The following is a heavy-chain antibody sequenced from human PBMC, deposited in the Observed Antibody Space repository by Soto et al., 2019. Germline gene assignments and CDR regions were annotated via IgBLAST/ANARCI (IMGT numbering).Heavy chain of an antibody. CDR3: AREVTVTMDYYYYGMDV. CDR2: ISYDGSNK. D-gene: IGHD4-4*01. CDR1: GFSFSSYA. V-gene: IGHV3-30-3*01. J-gene: IGHJ6*02. Sequence: GGSLRLSCAASGFSFSSYAMHWVRQAPGKGLEWVAVISYDGSNKYYADSVKGRFTISRDNSKNTLYLQMNSLRAEDTAVYYCAREVTVTMDYYYYGMDVWGQGTTVTVSS.